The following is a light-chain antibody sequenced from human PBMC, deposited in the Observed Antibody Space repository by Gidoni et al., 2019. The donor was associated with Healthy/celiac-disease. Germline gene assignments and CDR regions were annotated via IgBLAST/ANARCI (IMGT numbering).Light chain of an antibody. CDR2: DAS. CDR1: QSVSSY. J-gene: IGKJ3*01. CDR3: QQRSNWLFT. Sequence: PAPRSFSPGESATLACRASQSVSSYLSWYQQKPGQAPRLLIYDASNRATGIPARFSGSGSGTDFTLTISSLEPEDFAVYYCQQRSNWLFTFGPGTKVDIK. V-gene: IGKV3-11*01.